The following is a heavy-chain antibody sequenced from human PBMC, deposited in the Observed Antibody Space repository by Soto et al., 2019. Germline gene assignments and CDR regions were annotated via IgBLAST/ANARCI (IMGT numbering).Heavy chain of an antibody. V-gene: IGHV3-23*01. D-gene: IGHD2-15*01. CDR1: GFTFSSYA. CDR3: AKDRCSGGSCTGERYFDY. Sequence: HPGGSLRLSCAASGFTFSSYAMSWVRQAPGKGLEWVSAISGSGGSTYYADSVKGRFTISRDNSKNTLYLQMNSLRAEDTAVYYCAKDRCSGGSCTGERYFDYWGQGTLVTVSS. J-gene: IGHJ4*02. CDR2: ISGSGGST.